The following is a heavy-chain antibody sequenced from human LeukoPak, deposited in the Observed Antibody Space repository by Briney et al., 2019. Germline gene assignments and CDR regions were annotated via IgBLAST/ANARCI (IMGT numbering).Heavy chain of an antibody. CDR2: INPNSGGT. V-gene: IGHV1-2*02. J-gene: IGHJ4*02. D-gene: IGHD3-10*01. Sequence: ASVKVSCKASGYTFTGYYMHWVRQAPGQGLEWMGWINPNSGGTNYAQKFQGRVTMTRDTSISTAYMELSRLRSDDTAVYYCARGDYGSGSPLFDYWGQGTLVTVSS. CDR1: GYTFTGYY. CDR3: ARGDYGSGSPLFDY.